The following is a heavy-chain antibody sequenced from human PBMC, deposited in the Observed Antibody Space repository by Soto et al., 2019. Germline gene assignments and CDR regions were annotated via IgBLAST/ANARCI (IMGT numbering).Heavy chain of an antibody. D-gene: IGHD6-19*01. CDR3: AKAEWLGYFDY. CDR1: GFTFSSYA. CDR2: ISGSGGST. J-gene: IGHJ4*02. V-gene: IGHV3-23*01. Sequence: GGSLRLSCAASGFTFSSYAMSWVRQAPGKGLEWVSAISGSGGSTYHADYVKGRFTISRDNSKNTLYLQMNSLRAEDTAVYYCAKAEWLGYFDYWGQGTLVTVSS.